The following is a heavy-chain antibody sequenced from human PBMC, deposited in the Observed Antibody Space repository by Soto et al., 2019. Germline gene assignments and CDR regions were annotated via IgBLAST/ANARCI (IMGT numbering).Heavy chain of an antibody. CDR3: ARDQVHSSSWSDY. D-gene: IGHD6-13*01. CDR1: GFTFSSYG. V-gene: IGHV3-33*01. CDR2: IWYDGSNK. J-gene: IGHJ4*02. Sequence: QVQLVESGGGVVQPGRSLRLSCAASGFTFSSYGMHWVRQAPGKGLEWVAVIWYDGSNKYYADSVKGRFTISRDNSKNTRYLQRNSRRAEDTAAEYGARDQVHSSSWSDYWGQGTLVTVSS.